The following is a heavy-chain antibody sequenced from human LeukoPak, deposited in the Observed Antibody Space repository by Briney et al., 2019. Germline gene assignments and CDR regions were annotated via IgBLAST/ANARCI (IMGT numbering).Heavy chain of an antibody. CDR3: ARVNGGGSGRRFDY. J-gene: IGHJ4*02. CDR1: GGSISSYY. D-gene: IGHD3-10*01. CDR2: INYSGST. V-gene: IGHV4-59*01. Sequence: SETLSLTCTVSGGSISSYYWSWIRQPPGKGLEWIGYINYSGSTNYNPSLRSRVTISLDTSKNHFSLKLTSVTAADTAVYYCARVNGGGSGRRFDYWGQGTLVTVSS.